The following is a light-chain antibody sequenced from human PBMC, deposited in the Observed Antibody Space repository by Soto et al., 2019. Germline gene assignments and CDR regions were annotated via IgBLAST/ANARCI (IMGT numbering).Light chain of an antibody. CDR2: EVS. CDR3: SSYTSSSTLYVV. Sequence: QSALTQPASVSGSPGQSITISCTGTSSDVGGYNYVSWYQQHPGKAPKLMIYEVSNRPSGVSNRFSGSKSGNTASLTISGLQAEDEAEYYCSSYTSSSTLYVVFGGGTELAVL. V-gene: IGLV2-14*01. J-gene: IGLJ2*01. CDR1: SSDVGGYNY.